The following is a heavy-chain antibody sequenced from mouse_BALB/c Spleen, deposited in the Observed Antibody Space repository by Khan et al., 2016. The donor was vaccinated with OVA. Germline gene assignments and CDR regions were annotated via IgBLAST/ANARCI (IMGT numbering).Heavy chain of an antibody. CDR1: GYSFTGYF. CDR2: INPHFGET. J-gene: IGHJ2*01. CDR3: ARIDGSDFDY. D-gene: IGHD1-1*01. Sequence: EVQLQQSGPELVKPGASVKISCKASGYSFTGYFMNWVMQSHGKSLEWIGRINPHFGETFYNQKFVGKATLTVDESSSTAHMELRSLASEDSAVYYCARIDGSDFDYWGQGTTLTVSS. V-gene: IGHV1-20*02.